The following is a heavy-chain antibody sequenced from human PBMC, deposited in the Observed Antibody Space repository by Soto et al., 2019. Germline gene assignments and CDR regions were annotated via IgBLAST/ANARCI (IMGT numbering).Heavy chain of an antibody. J-gene: IGHJ4*02. CDR1: GGSVSNNSYY. Sequence: QLQLLESGPGLVKPSETLSLTCTVSGGSVSNNSYYWGWIRQPPGKRLEWIGSVYYSGSAYYNPPLHSRLTISVDTSMNHFSLKLSSVTAADTAIYYCARRPLVRGIIPYYFDYWGQGTLVTVSS. D-gene: IGHD3-10*01. CDR3: ARRPLVRGIIPYYFDY. V-gene: IGHV4-39*02. CDR2: VYYSGSA.